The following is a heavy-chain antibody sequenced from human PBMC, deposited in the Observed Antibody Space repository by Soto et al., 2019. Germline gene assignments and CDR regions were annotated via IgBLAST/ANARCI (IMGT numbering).Heavy chain of an antibody. V-gene: IGHV1-69*02. CDR1: GGTFSSYT. CDR2: IIPILGIA. J-gene: IGHJ3*02. Sequence: QVQLVQSGAEVKKPGSSVKVSCKASGGTFSSYTISWVRQAPGQGLEWMGRIIPILGIANYAQKFQGRVTITADKSTSTDYMELSRLRSEDTAVYYCARAGIVVVPAASDDAFDIWGQGTMVTVSS. D-gene: IGHD2-2*01. CDR3: ARAGIVVVPAASDDAFDI.